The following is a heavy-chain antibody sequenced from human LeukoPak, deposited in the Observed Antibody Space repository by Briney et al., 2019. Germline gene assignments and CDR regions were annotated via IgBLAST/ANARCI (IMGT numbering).Heavy chain of an antibody. CDR2: IYYSGNT. Sequence: SETLPLLCSVSGGSISSSCYYWGLIRQPPGEVLEWVGRIYYSGNTYYNPSLKSRVTISEDTSKNQFSLKLSSVTAGDTAVYYCARVTLGSASVEGSGGNGWFDPWGQGTLVTVSS. CDR3: ARVTLGSASVEGSGGNGWFDP. CDR1: GGSISSSCYY. D-gene: IGHD6-19*01. J-gene: IGHJ5*02. V-gene: IGHV4-39*07.